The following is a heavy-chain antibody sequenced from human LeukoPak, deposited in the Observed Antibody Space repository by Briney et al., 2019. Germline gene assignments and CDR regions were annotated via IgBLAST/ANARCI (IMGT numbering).Heavy chain of an antibody. V-gene: IGHV3-23*01. J-gene: IGHJ4*02. CDR3: AKSDVRVDSGMVY. D-gene: IGHD5-18*01. CDR2: ISGSSGST. CDR1: GFTFSNYA. Sequence: GGCLRLSCAASGFTFSNYAMSWVRQAPGKGVEWVSAISGSSGSTYYADSVKGRFTISRDNSKNTLYLQMSSLRAEDTALYYCAKSDVRVDSGMVYWGQGTLVTVSS.